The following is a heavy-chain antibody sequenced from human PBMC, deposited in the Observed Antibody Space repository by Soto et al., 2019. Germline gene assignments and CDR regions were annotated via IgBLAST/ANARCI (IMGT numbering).Heavy chain of an antibody. J-gene: IGHJ4*02. V-gene: IGHV3-33*01. CDR2: IWYDGSNK. D-gene: IGHD3-9*01. Sequence: VQLVESGGGVVQPGRSLRLSCAASGFTFSSYGMHWVRQAPGKGLEWVAVIWYDGSNKYYADSVKGRFTISRDNSKNTLYLQMNSLRAEDTAVYYCAREGTRYFDWLLPYYFDYWGQGTLVTVSS. CDR1: GFTFSSYG. CDR3: AREGTRYFDWLLPYYFDY.